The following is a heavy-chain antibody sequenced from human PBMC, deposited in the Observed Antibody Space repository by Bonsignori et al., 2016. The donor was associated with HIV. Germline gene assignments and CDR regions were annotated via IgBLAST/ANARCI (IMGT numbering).Heavy chain of an antibody. CDR2: ISSSSYI. CDR3: ARDWQYIARGYFDY. V-gene: IGHV3-21*01. CDR1: GFTFSSYS. D-gene: IGHD5-12*01. Sequence: GESLKISCAASGFTFSSYSMNWVRQAPGKGLEWVSSISSSSYIYYADSVKGRFTISRDNAKNSLYLQMNSLRAEDTAVYYCARDWQYIARGYFDYWGPGNPGHRLL. J-gene: IGHJ4*02.